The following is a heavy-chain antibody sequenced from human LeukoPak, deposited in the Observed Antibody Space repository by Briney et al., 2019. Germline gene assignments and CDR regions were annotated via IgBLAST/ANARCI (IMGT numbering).Heavy chain of an antibody. CDR3: AREGRFKAQHLFDY. Sequence: GGSLRLSCAASDFPFIGYTMHWVRQAPGKGLEWVAGIPDDGSQNSYADSVKGRFSISRDNSKSALYLQLSSLRPEDTAVYYCAREGRFKAQHLFDYWGQGTMVTVSS. CDR1: DFPFIGYT. J-gene: IGHJ4*02. D-gene: IGHD2-2*01. CDR2: IPDDGSQN. V-gene: IGHV3-30*04.